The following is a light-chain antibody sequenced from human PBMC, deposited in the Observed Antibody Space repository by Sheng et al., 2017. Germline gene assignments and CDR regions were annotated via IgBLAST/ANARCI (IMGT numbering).Light chain of an antibody. V-gene: IGLV2-14*03. Sequence: QSALTQPASVSGSPGQSITISCTGTSSDVGGYNYVSWYQQHPGKAPKLMIYDVSNRPSGVSNRFSGSKSGNTASLTISGLQAEDEADYYCSSYISSSTPYVFVTGTKVTVL. CDR2: DVS. CDR1: SSDVGGYNY. J-gene: IGLJ1*01. CDR3: SSYISSSTPYV.